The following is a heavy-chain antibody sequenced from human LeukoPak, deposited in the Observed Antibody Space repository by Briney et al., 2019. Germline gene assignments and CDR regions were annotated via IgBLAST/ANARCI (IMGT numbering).Heavy chain of an antibody. V-gene: IGHV1-18*01. CDR3: ARDQGIAVAGTPFDY. CDR2: ISAYNGNT. Sequence: ASVKVSCKASGYTFTSYGISWVRQAPGQGLEWMGWISAYNGNTNYAQKLQGRVTMTTDTSTSTAYMEPRSLRSDDTAVYYCARDQGIAVAGTPFDYWGQGTLVTVSS. D-gene: IGHD6-19*01. CDR1: GYTFTSYG. J-gene: IGHJ4*02.